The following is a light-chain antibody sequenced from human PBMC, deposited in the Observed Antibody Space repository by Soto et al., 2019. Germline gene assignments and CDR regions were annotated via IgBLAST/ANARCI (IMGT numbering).Light chain of an antibody. V-gene: IGLV2-14*01. CDR3: SSYTSSSTRV. J-gene: IGLJ1*01. Sequence: ALTQPASVSGSPGQSITISCTGTSSDVGGYNYVSWYQQHPGKAPKFMIYDVSNRPSGVSNRFSGSKSGNTASLTISGLKAEDEADYYCSSYTSSSTRVFGTGTKVTVL. CDR1: SSDVGGYNY. CDR2: DVS.